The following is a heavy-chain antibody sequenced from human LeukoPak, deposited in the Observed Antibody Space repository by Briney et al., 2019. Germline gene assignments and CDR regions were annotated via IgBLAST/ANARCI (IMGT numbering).Heavy chain of an antibody. D-gene: IGHD2-15*01. CDR3: ARVTYCSGGSCYSLDY. V-gene: IGHV3-21*01. J-gene: IGHJ4*02. CDR2: ISSSSSYI. CDR1: GFTFSSYW. Sequence: PGGSLRLSCAASGFTFSSYWMSWVRQAPGKGLEWVSSISSSSSYIYYADSVKGRFTISRDNAKNSLYLQMNSLRAEDTAVYYCARVTYCSGGSCYSLDYWGQGTLVTVSS.